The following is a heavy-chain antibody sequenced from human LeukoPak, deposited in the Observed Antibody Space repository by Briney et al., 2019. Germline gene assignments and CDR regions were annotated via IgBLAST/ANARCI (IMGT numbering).Heavy chain of an antibody. CDR1: GYTFTGYY. Sequence: ASVKVSCKASGYTFTGYYMHWVGQAPGQGLEWMGWINPNSGGTNYAQKFQGRVTMTRDTSISTAYMELSRLRSDDTAVYYGAREKAVAGTFAGFDYWGQGTLVTVSS. J-gene: IGHJ4*02. CDR2: INPNSGGT. CDR3: AREKAVAGTFAGFDY. D-gene: IGHD6-19*01. V-gene: IGHV1-2*02.